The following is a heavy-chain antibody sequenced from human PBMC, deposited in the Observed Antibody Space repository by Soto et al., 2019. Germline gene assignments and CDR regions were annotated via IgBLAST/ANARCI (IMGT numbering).Heavy chain of an antibody. D-gene: IGHD5-18*01. J-gene: IGHJ4*02. Sequence: SETLSLTCTVSGGSISRYYWSWIRQPPGKGLEWIGYIYYSGSTNYNPSLKSRVTIAVDTSKNQFSLKLSSVTAADTAVYYCARVLRYSYGFDYWGKGTMVNVAS. CDR2: IYYSGST. CDR3: ARVLRYSYGFDY. V-gene: IGHV4-59*01. CDR1: GGSISRYY.